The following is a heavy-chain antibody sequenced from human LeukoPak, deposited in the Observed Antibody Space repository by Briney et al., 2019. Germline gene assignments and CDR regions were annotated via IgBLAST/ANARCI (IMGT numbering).Heavy chain of an antibody. CDR1: GGSIISSSYN. CDR2: IYYSGTT. Sequence: SETLSLTCTVSGGSIISSSYNWGWIRQPPGKGLEWIGTIYYSGTTYYNPSLQSRVTISVDTSKNEFSLKVNSVTAADTAVYYCARLPTGFPNWFDPWGQGTRVAVSS. J-gene: IGHJ5*02. CDR3: ARLPTGFPNWFDP. D-gene: IGHD2-8*02. V-gene: IGHV4-39*01.